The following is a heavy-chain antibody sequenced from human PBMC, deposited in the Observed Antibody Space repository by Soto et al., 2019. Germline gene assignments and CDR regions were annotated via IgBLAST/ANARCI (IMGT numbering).Heavy chain of an antibody. V-gene: IGHV3-48*01. D-gene: IGHD4-17*01. CDR3: VRYGEPLAWYGMDV. J-gene: IGHJ6*01. CDR1: GFTFTSYS. Sequence: PGGSLRLSCAASGFTFTSYSMNWVRQAPGKGLEFVSYISSTSSTIYYADSVKGRFTISGDNAKNSVYLQMNSLRAEDSAVYYCVRYGEPLAWYGMDVWGQGTTVTVSS. CDR2: ISSTSSTI.